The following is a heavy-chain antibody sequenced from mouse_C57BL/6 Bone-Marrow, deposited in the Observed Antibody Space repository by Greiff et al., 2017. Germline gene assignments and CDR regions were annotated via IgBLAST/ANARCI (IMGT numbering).Heavy chain of an antibody. CDR3: ARNYGSSYGYFDV. D-gene: IGHD1-1*01. J-gene: IGHJ1*03. CDR1: GYTFTSYW. CDR2: IEPSDSET. V-gene: IGHV1-52*01. Sequence: QVHVKQPGAELVRPGSSVKLSCKASGYTFTSYWMHWVKQRPIQGLEWIGNIEPSDSETHYNQKFKDKATLTVDKSSSTAYMQLSSLTSEDSAVYYCARNYGSSYGYFDVWGTGTTVTVSS.